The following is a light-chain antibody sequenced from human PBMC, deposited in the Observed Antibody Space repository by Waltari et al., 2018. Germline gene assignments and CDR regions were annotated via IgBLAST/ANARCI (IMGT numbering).Light chain of an antibody. V-gene: IGKV1-39*01. CDR2: DAS. J-gene: IGKJ4*01. Sequence: DIQMTQSPSSLSASVGDRVTITCRASQTINDYLNWYQQKPGEAPKLLIYDASSLQRRVPSRFSGTGSGTDFTLTISSLQPEDFATYYCQQSYSSRRSFGGGTKVEI. CDR1: QTINDY. CDR3: QQSYSSRRS.